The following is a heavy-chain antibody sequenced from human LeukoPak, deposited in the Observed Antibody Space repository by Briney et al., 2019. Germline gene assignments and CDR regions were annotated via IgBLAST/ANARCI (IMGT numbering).Heavy chain of an antibody. CDR1: GFSLSTSGMY. CDR3: THRNSDYRAFDI. Sequence: SGPTLVKPTQTLTLTCTFSGFSLSTSGMYVGWIRQPPGKALEWLALIYWNDDKRYSPSLKSRLTITKDTSKNQVVLTMTNMDPVDTATYYCTHRNSDYRAFDIWGQGTMVTVSS. J-gene: IGHJ3*02. D-gene: IGHD4-11*01. CDR2: IYWNDDK. V-gene: IGHV2-5*01.